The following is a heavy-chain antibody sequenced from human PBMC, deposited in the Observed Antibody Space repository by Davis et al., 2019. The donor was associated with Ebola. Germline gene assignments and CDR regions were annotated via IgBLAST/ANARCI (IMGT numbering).Heavy chain of an antibody. J-gene: IGHJ6*02. CDR3: ARDGYYDSSGYPWNYYYYYGMDV. V-gene: IGHV3-11*04. CDR2: ISSSGSTI. Sequence: GGSLRLSCAASGFTFSDYYMSWIRQAPGKGLEWVSYISSSGSTIYYADSVKGRFTISRDNAKNSLYLQMNSLRAEDTAVYYCARDGYYDSSGYPWNYYYYYGMDVWGQGTTVTVSS. CDR1: GFTFSDYY. D-gene: IGHD3-22*01.